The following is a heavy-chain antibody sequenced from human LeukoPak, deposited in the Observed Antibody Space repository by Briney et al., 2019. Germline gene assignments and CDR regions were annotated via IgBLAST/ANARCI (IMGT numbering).Heavy chain of an antibody. Sequence: ASVKVSCKASGYTFTGYYMHWARQAPGQGLEWMGWINPNSGGTNYAQKFQGRVTMTRDTSISTAYMELSRLRSDDTAVYYCARGPEYSSSGGDYWGQGTLVTVSS. CDR3: ARGPEYSSSGGDY. V-gene: IGHV1-2*02. D-gene: IGHD6-6*01. CDR2: INPNSGGT. CDR1: GYTFTGYY. J-gene: IGHJ4*02.